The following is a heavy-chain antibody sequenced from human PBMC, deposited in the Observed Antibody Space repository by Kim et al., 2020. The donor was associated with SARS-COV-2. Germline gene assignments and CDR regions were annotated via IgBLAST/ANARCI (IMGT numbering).Heavy chain of an antibody. Sequence: SVKVSCKASGGTFSSYAISWVRQAPGQGLEWMGRIIPILGIANYAQKFQGRVTITADKSTSTAYMELSSLRSEDTAVYYCAREGLSGVPEAYYYYMDVWGKGTTVTVSS. CDR2: IIPILGIA. CDR1: GGTFSSYA. D-gene: IGHD3-3*01. J-gene: IGHJ6*03. CDR3: AREGLSGVPEAYYYYMDV. V-gene: IGHV1-69*04.